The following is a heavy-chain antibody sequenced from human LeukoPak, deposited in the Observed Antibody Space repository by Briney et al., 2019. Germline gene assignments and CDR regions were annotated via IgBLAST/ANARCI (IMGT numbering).Heavy chain of an antibody. Sequence: SETLSLTCTVSGGSISSGNYYWSWIRQPAGKGLEWIGRIYTSGSTNYNPSLKSRVTISVDTSKNQFSLKLSSVTAADTAVYYCARDRYKWELSDWGQGTLVTVSS. CDR3: ARDRYKWELSD. J-gene: IGHJ4*02. CDR2: IYTSGST. D-gene: IGHD1-26*01. CDR1: GGSISSGNYY. V-gene: IGHV4-61*02.